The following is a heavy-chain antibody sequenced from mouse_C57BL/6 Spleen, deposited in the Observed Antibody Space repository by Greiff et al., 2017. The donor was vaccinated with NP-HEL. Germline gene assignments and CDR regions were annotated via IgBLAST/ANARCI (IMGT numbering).Heavy chain of an antibody. D-gene: IGHD2-2*01. V-gene: IGHV5-4*01. CDR1: GFTFSSYA. CDR3: ARDEGYDEGDAMDY. CDR2: ISDGGSYT. Sequence: EVQGVESGGGLVKPGGSLKLSCAASGFTFSSYAMSWVRQTPEKRLEWVATISDGGSYTYYPDNVKGRFTISRDNAKNNLYLQMSHLKSEDTAMYYCARDEGYDEGDAMDYWGQGTSVTVSS. J-gene: IGHJ4*01.